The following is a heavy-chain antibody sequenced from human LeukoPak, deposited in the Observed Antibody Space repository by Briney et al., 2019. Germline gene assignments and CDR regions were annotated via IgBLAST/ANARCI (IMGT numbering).Heavy chain of an antibody. CDR2: INPSGGST. CDR1: GYTFTSYY. V-gene: IGHV1-46*01. CDR3: ARALYHYDRSGYSSGDY. Sequence: GASVKVSCKAFGYTFTSYYMHWVRQAPGQGLEWMGIINPSGGSTSYAQKFQGRVTMTRDTSTSTVYMELSSLRSEDTAVYYCARALYHYDRSGYSSGDYWGQGTLVTVSS. J-gene: IGHJ4*02. D-gene: IGHD3-22*01.